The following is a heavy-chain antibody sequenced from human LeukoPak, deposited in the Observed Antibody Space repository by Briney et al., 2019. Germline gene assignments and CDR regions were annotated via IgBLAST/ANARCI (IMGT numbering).Heavy chain of an antibody. Sequence: AVNVCFKSSGYRFTSYGISWVRQAPGQGLEWMGWISVYNGNTNYAQKLQGRVTMTTDTSTSTVYMEQTSLRSDDTAVYYCAREEVRRAVAGFFDNWGQGTLVTVSS. CDR2: ISVYNGNT. D-gene: IGHD6-19*01. CDR3: AREEVRRAVAGFFDN. V-gene: IGHV1-18*01. J-gene: IGHJ4*02. CDR1: GYRFTSYG.